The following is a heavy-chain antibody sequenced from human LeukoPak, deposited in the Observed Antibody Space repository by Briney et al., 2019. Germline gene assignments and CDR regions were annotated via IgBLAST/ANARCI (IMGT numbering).Heavy chain of an antibody. Sequence: ASVKPSCKASGYTFTTYAMHWVRQAPGQRLEWMGWINAGNGNTKYSQKFQGRVTITRDTSASTAYMELSSLRSEDTAVYYCARERLDYYRSLGFDPWGQGTLVTVSS. J-gene: IGHJ5*02. D-gene: IGHD3-22*01. CDR1: GYTFTTYA. CDR2: INAGNGNT. V-gene: IGHV1-3*01. CDR3: ARERLDYYRSLGFDP.